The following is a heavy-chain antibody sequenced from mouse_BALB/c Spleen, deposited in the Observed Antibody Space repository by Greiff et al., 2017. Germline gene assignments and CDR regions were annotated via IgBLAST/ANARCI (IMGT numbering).Heavy chain of an antibody. CDR2: IWAGGST. CDR1: GFSLTSYG. D-gene: IGHD2-2*01. V-gene: IGHV2-9*02. J-gene: IGHJ2*01. Sequence: VKLVESGPGLVAPSQSLSITCTVSGFSLTSYGVHWVRQPPGKGLEWLGVIWAGGSTNYNSALMSRLSISKDNSKSQVFLKMNSLQTDDTAMYYCARGGGYDLYFDYWGQGTTLTVSS. CDR3: ARGGGYDLYFDY.